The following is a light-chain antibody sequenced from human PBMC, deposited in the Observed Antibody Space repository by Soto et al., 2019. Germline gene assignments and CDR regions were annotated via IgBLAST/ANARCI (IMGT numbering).Light chain of an antibody. Sequence: DIVMTQSPLSLPVTPGEPASISCRSSQSLLHSNGYNYLDWYLQKPGQPPQLLIYLGSNRASGVPDRFSGSGSGTDFTLKISRVEAEDVGVYYCMQALLTPFTFGPGTKVDIK. CDR2: LGS. J-gene: IGKJ3*01. V-gene: IGKV2-28*01. CDR1: QSLLHSNGYNY. CDR3: MQALLTPFT.